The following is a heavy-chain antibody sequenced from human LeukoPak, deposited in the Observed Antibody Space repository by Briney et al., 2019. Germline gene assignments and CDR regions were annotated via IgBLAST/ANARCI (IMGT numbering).Heavy chain of an antibody. V-gene: IGHV3-48*03. CDR1: GFTFSVFE. CDR3: ARDEGEQWQPLDY. D-gene: IGHD6-19*01. Sequence: GGSLRLSCAASGFTFSVFEMNWVRQAPGKGLEWVSYISSTGSWTFYADSVKGRFTISRDNAKNSLYLQMNSLRAEDTAVYYCARDEGEQWQPLDYWGQGTLVTVSS. CDR2: ISSTGSWT. J-gene: IGHJ4*02.